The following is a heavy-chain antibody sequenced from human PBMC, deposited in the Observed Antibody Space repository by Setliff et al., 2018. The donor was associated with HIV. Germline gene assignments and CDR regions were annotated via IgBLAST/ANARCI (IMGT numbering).Heavy chain of an antibody. CDR1: DGASDSPY. V-gene: IGHV4-59*11. J-gene: IGHJ4*02. D-gene: IGHD2-15*01. CDR2: IHFTGTT. CDR3: ARENGHCSGGACKFMFDY. Sequence: SETLSLTCTVSDGASDSPYWSWIRQPPGKGLEGIGSIHFTGTTNYNPSLKSRVTPSLATTKNQFSLELTSVTAADTAVYYCARENGHCSGGACKFMFDYWGQGTLVTVSS.